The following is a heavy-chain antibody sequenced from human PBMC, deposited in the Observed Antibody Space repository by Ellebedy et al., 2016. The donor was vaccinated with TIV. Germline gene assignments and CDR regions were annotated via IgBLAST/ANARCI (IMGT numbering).Heavy chain of an antibody. CDR3: GRVVSDYIWGSFRIDY. CDR1: GYTFTSYG. J-gene: IGHJ4*02. D-gene: IGHD3-16*02. CDR2: ISVYNGNT. Sequence: AASVKVSCKASGYTFTSYGISWVRQAPGQGLEWMGWISVYNGNTNYAQRVQGRVTMTTDTSTTTAYMELRSLRSDDTAVYFCGRVVSDYIWGSFRIDYWGQGTLVTVSS. V-gene: IGHV1-18*01.